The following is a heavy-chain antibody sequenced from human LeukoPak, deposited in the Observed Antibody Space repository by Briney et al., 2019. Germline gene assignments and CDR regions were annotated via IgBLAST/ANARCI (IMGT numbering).Heavy chain of an antibody. CDR3: ARVAVGYCSSTSCYGDY. CDR2: TWYDGGNK. CDR1: GFTFSSYG. V-gene: IGHV3-33*01. D-gene: IGHD2-2*01. Sequence: PGRSLRLSCAASGFTFSSYGMHWVRQAPGKGLEWVTFTWYDGGNKYYADSVKGRFTISRDNSKNTLYLQMNSLRAEDTAVYYCARVAVGYCSSTSCYGDYWGQGTLVTVSS. J-gene: IGHJ4*02.